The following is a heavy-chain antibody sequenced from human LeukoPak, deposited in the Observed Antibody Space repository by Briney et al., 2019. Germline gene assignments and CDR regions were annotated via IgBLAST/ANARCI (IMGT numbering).Heavy chain of an antibody. Sequence: ASVKVSCKASGYTFTGYYMHWVRQAPGQGLEWMGWINPNSGGTNYAQKFRGRVTMTRDTSISTAYMELSRLRSDDTAVYYCARDWDIVVVPAAMNDYWGQGTMVTVSS. CDR1: GYTFTGYY. J-gene: IGHJ4*02. D-gene: IGHD2-2*01. CDR2: INPNSGGT. CDR3: ARDWDIVVVPAAMNDY. V-gene: IGHV1-2*02.